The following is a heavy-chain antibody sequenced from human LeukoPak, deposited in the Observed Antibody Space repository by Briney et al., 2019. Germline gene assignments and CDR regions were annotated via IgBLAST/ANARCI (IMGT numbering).Heavy chain of an antibody. CDR2: INPSGGST. CDR3: ARGRGYYNTTSSYYTYYFDY. Sequence: ASVTVSCTASGYSFTNYYMYWVRQAPGQGLEWMGVINPSGGSTSYAQKFQGRVILTRDTSTSAVYMELSSLRSEDTAEYYCARGRGYYNTTSSYYTYYFDYWGQGTLVTVSS. J-gene: IGHJ4*02. D-gene: IGHD3-22*01. CDR1: GYSFTNYY. V-gene: IGHV1-46*01.